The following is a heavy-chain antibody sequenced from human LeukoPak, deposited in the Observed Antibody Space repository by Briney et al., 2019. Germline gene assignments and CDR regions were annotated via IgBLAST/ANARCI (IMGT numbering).Heavy chain of an antibody. J-gene: IGHJ4*02. CDR1: GGSFSGYY. V-gene: IGHV4-34*01. CDR3: ARANTAHNFDY. Sequence: SETLSLTCAVYGGSFSGYYWSWIRQPPGKGLVWIGEINHSGSTNYNPSLKSRVTISVDTSKNQFSLKLSSVTAADTAVYYCARANTAHNFDYWGQGTLVTVSS. D-gene: IGHD5-18*01. CDR2: INHSGST.